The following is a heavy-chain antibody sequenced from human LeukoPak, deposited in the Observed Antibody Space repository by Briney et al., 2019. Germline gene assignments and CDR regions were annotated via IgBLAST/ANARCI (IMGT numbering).Heavy chain of an antibody. J-gene: IGHJ4*02. CDR1: GFTFSSYA. V-gene: IGHV3-23*01. CDR2: ISGSGGST. Sequence: GGSLRLSCAASGFTFSSYAMSWVRQAPGKGLEWVSAISGSGGSTYYADSVKGRFTISRDNSKNKLYLQMNSLRAEDTAVYYCAKEGGDYYDSSGYYYDYWGQGTLVTVSS. D-gene: IGHD3-22*01. CDR3: AKEGGDYYDSSGYYYDY.